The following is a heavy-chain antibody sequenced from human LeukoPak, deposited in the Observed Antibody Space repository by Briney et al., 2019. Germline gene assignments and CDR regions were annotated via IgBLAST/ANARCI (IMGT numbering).Heavy chain of an antibody. CDR3: ARDHPSDFGYFDY. Sequence: GGSLRLSCAASGFTFSSYSMNWVRQAPGKGLECVSSISSSSSYIYYADSVKGRFTISRDNAKNSLYLQMNSLRAEDTAVYYCARDHPSDFGYFDYWGQGTLVTVSS. CDR2: ISSSSSYI. CDR1: GFTFSSYS. D-gene: IGHD3-10*01. J-gene: IGHJ4*02. V-gene: IGHV3-21*01.